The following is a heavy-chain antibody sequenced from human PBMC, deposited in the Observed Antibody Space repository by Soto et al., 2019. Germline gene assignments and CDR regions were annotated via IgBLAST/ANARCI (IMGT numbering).Heavy chain of an antibody. J-gene: IGHJ6*02. D-gene: IGHD3-10*01. CDR3: ARGVRGVINGYGMDV. CDR2: IIPIFGTA. CDR1: GGTFSSYA. Sequence: SVKVSWRASGGTFSSYAISWVRQAPGQGLEWMGGIIPIFGTANYAQKFQGRVTITADKTTSTAYMELSSLRSEDTAVYYCARGVRGVINGYGMDVGGQGTTVTVSS. V-gene: IGHV1-69*06.